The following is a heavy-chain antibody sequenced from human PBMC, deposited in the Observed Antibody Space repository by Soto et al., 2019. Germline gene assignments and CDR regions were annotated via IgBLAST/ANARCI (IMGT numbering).Heavy chain of an antibody. Sequence: QVQLVQSGAEVKKPGSSVKVSCKASGGTFSNFAINWVRQAPGQGLEWVGGIIPIFGVAYYGQKFQGRVSITADESTTTGYMELSSLTLDDTAVYYCARAGPVAGNHAFDIWGQGTLVTVSS. CDR1: GGTFSNFA. CDR3: ARAGPVAGNHAFDI. D-gene: IGHD6-19*01. V-gene: IGHV1-69*01. CDR2: IIPIFGVA. J-gene: IGHJ3*02.